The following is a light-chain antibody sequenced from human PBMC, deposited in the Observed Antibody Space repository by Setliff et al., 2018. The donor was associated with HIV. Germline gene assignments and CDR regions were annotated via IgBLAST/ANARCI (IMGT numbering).Light chain of an antibody. J-gene: IGLJ3*02. CDR1: SSDIGAGYD. CDR2: GNT. Sequence: QSVLTQPPSVSGAPGQRVTISCTGNSSDIGAGYDVHWYQHPPGTAPKLLIHGNTNRPSGVPDRFSGSKSGTSASLAITGLQAEDEADYYCQSYDGSLSAPVFGGGTKVTVL. V-gene: IGLV1-40*01. CDR3: QSYDGSLSAPV.